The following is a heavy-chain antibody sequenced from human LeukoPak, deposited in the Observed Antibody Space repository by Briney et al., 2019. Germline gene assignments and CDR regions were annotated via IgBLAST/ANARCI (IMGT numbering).Heavy chain of an antibody. V-gene: IGHV1-2*06. CDR3: ARVCSSTSCYNPDFDY. D-gene: IGHD2-2*02. CDR1: GYTFTGYY. J-gene: IGHJ4*02. CDR2: INPNSGGT. Sequence: ASVKVSCKASGYTFTGYYMHWVRRAPGQGLEWMGRINPNSGGTNYAQKFQGRVTMTRDTSISTAYMELSRLRSDDTAVYYCARVCSSTSCYNPDFDYWGQGTLVTVSS.